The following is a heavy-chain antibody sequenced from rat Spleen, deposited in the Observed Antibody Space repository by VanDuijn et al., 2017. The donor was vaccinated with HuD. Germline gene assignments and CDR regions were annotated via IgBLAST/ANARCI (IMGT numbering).Heavy chain of an antibody. D-gene: IGHD4-3*01. Sequence: EVQLVESGGGLVQPGRSLKLSCAASGFTFSDYNMAWVRQAPKKGLEWVATISYDGSSTYYRDAVKGRFTISRDNAKSTLYLQMDSLRSEDTATYYCAKDLGGGWGQGTLVTVSS. V-gene: IGHV5-7*01. CDR3: AKDLGGG. J-gene: IGHJ3*01. CDR2: ISYDGSST. CDR1: GFTFSDYN.